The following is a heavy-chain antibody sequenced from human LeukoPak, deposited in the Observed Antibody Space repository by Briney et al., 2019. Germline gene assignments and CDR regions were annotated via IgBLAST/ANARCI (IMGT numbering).Heavy chain of an antibody. Sequence: PGRSLRLSCAASGFTFSSYGMHWVRQAPGKGLEWVAVIWYDGSNKYYADSVKGRFTISRDNSKNTLYLQMNSLRAEDTAVYYCAKGRSVFGSDYLWYFDYWGQGTLVTVSS. CDR1: GFTFSSYG. CDR3: AKGRSVFGSDYLWYFDY. J-gene: IGHJ4*02. D-gene: IGHD2-21*01. V-gene: IGHV3-33*06. CDR2: IWYDGSNK.